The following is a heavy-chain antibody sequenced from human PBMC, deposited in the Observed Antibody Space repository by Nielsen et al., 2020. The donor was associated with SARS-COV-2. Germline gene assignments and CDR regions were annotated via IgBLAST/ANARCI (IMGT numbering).Heavy chain of an antibody. D-gene: IGHD1-14*01. Sequence: SETLSLTCTVSGGSISSYYWSWIRQPPGKGLEWIGYIYYSGSTNYNPSLKSRVTISVDTSKNQFSLKLSSVTAADTAVYYCARGRNENDYMDVWGSGTTVTMSS. J-gene: IGHJ6*03. CDR1: GGSISSYY. CDR3: ARGRNENDYMDV. CDR2: IYYSGST. V-gene: IGHV4-59*12.